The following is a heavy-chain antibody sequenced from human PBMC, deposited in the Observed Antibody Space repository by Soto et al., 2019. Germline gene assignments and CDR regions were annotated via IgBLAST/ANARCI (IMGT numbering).Heavy chain of an antibody. CDR1: GFTLRRYA. CDR3: AKDRGYYYDSSGYYYGSFAY. D-gene: IGHD3-22*01. J-gene: IGHJ4*02. V-gene: IGHV3-23*01. CDR2: ISGSGST. Sequence: PGGSLRLSCAASGFTLRRYAMSWVRQAPGKGLEWVSTISGSGSTYYADSVKGRLTISRDNSKNTLYLQMNSLRAEDTAVYYCAKDRGYYYDSSGYYYGSFAYWGQGTLVTVSS.